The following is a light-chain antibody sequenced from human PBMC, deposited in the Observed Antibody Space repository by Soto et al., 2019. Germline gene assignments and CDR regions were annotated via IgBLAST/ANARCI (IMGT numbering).Light chain of an antibody. CDR1: SSNIGGNS. CDR2: DDN. V-gene: IGLV1-51*01. Sequence: QSVLMQPPSVSAAPGQKVTISCSGSSSNIGGNSVSWYQQLPGTAPKLLIYDDNKRPSGTPDRFSGSKSGTSATLGITGFQTGDEADYYCGSWDSSLSAYVFGTGTKVTVL. CDR3: GSWDSSLSAYV. J-gene: IGLJ1*01.